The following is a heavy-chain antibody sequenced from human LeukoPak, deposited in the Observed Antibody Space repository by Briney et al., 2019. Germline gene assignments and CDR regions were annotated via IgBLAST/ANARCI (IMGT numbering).Heavy chain of an antibody. CDR1: GGSISSSNW. Sequence: SETLSLTCAVSGGSISSSNWWSWVRQPPGKGLEWIGEIYHSGSTNYNPSLKSRVTISVDKSKNQFSLKLSSVTAADTAVYYSTRTAVGPHGYYFDYWGQGTLVTVSS. V-gene: IGHV4-4*02. J-gene: IGHJ4*02. CDR2: IYHSGST. D-gene: IGHD1-26*01. CDR3: TRTAVGPHGYYFDY.